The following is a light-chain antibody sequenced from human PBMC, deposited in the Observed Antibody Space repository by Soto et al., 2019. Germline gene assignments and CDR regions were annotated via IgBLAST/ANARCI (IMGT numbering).Light chain of an antibody. V-gene: IGLV1-44*01. CDR1: SSNIGTNT. Sequence: QDVVTQPPSASGTPGQRVTISCSGSSSNIGTNTVIWYQQLPGAAPRLLIYSDNQRPSGVPDRFSGSKSGTSASLAISGLQSEDEADYYCAAWDVSLVVFGGGTKLTVL. CDR3: AAWDVSLVV. J-gene: IGLJ2*01. CDR2: SDN.